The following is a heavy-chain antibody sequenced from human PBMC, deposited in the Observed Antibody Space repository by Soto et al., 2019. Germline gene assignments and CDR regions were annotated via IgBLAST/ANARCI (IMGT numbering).Heavy chain of an antibody. CDR3: ARDKAGAVDAFDI. J-gene: IGHJ3*02. D-gene: IGHD1-26*01. Sequence: ASVKVSCKASGYTFTSYAIHWVRQAPGQRLEWMGWINAGNGNTKYSQKFQGRVTITRDTSASTAYMELSSLTSDDTAVYYCARDKAGAVDAFDIWGQGTMVTVSS. V-gene: IGHV1-3*01. CDR1: GYTFTSYA. CDR2: INAGNGNT.